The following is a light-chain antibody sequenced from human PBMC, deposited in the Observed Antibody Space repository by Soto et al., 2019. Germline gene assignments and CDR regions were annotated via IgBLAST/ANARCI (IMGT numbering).Light chain of an antibody. J-gene: IGKJ5*01. CDR3: QQYGSSPIT. V-gene: IGKV3-20*01. Sequence: EILLTQSPCTLSLSPGERATLSCGASQSVSSSYLDWYQQKPGQAPRLLIYGASSRATGIPERFSGSGSGTDFTLTISRLEPEDFEVYYCQQYGSSPITFGQGTRLEIK. CDR2: GAS. CDR1: QSVSSSY.